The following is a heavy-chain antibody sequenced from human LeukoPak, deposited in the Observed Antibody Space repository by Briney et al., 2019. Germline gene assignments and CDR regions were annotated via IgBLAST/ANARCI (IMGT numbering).Heavy chain of an antibody. Sequence: PGGSLRLSCAASGFTFSIYSMNWVRQAPGKGLEWVSSISSSSSYIYYADSVKGRFTISRDNAKNSLYLQMNSLRAEDTAVYYCARDNPKKYYDSSGYQVGFDYWGQGTLVTVSS. V-gene: IGHV3-21*01. D-gene: IGHD3-22*01. CDR2: ISSSSSYI. CDR3: ARDNPKKYYDSSGYQVGFDY. CDR1: GFTFSIYS. J-gene: IGHJ4*02.